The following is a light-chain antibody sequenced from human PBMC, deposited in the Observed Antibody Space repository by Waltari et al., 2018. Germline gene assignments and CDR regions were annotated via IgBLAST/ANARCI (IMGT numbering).Light chain of an antibody. CDR1: QNVNRN. Sequence: EIVMTQSPATLSASPGERVTLSCRANQNVNRNLAWYQHKPGRAPRLLIYTASIRGTGIPARFSVSWSGTDFTLTITSLQSEYFAVYYCQPYDRWPPFTVGPGTRVDIK. CDR2: TAS. CDR3: QPYDRWPPFT. J-gene: IGKJ3*01. V-gene: IGKV3D-15*01.